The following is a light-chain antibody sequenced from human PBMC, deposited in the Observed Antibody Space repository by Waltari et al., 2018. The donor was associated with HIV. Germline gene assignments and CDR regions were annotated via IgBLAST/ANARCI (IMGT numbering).Light chain of an antibody. CDR3: SSYTGSSSVV. CDR1: SSDVGGYNY. V-gene: IGLV2-14*01. Sequence: QSALTQPASVSGSPGQSITISCTGASSDVGGYNYVSWYQQHPGKAPKLLILEVSNRPSGVSNRFSGSKSGKPASLTISGLRAEDEADYYCSSYTGSSSVVFGGGTKLTVL. CDR2: EVS. J-gene: IGLJ3*02.